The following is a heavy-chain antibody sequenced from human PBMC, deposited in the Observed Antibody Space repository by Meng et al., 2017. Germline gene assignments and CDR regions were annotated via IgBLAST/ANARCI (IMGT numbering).Heavy chain of an antibody. CDR3: ASIAQVGWYYYDSSGDPFDY. CDR2: ISYDGSNT. CDR1: GFTFSSYA. V-gene: IGHV3-30*04. D-gene: IGHD3-22*01. Sequence: AGSLRPSCVVFGFTFSSYAMHWVRQAPGKGLEWVAVISYDGSNTYYADSVKGRFTISRDNSKNALYLQMNSLRAEDTAVYYCASIAQVGWYYYDSSGDPFDYWGQGTLVTVSS. J-gene: IGHJ4*02.